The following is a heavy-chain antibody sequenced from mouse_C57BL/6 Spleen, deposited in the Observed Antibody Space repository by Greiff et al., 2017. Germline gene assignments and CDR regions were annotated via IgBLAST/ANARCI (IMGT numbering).Heavy chain of an antibody. D-gene: IGHD2-4*01. CDR2: IDPNSGGT. CDR3: ARVYSDYAMDY. Sequence: QVQLQQPGAELVKPGASVTLSCKASGYTFTSYWMHWVKQRPGRGLEWIGRIDPNSGGTKYNEKIKSKATLTVDKPTSTAYMQFRSLTSEDSAVYYCARVYSDYAMDYWGQGTSVTVSS. CDR1: GYTFTSYW. V-gene: IGHV1-72*01. J-gene: IGHJ4*01.